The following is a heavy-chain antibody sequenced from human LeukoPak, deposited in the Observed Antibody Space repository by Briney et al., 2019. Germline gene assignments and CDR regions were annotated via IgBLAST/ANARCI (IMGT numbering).Heavy chain of an antibody. J-gene: IGHJ6*03. V-gene: IGHV3-20*04. D-gene: IGHD6-19*01. Sequence: GGSLRLSCAASGFTFDDYGMSWVRQAPGKGLEWVSGINWNGGSTGYVDSVKGRFTISRDNAKNSLYLQMNSLRAEDTALYYCAREFGIAVAGTYRALDYMDVWGKGTTVTVSS. CDR2: INWNGGST. CDR1: GFTFDDYG. CDR3: AREFGIAVAGTYRALDYMDV.